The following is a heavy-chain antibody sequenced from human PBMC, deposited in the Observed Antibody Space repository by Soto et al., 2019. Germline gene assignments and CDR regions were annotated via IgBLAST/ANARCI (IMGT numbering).Heavy chain of an antibody. J-gene: IGHJ6*02. CDR3: ARESSDCSSTSCYPRLNTPYMDV. Sequence: AASVKVSCKASGGTFSSYAISWVRQAPGQGLEWMGGIIPIFGTANYAQKFQGRVTITADESTSTAYMELSSLRSEDTAVYYCARESSDCSSTSCYPRLNTPYMDVWGQGTTVTVSS. V-gene: IGHV1-69*13. CDR2: IIPIFGTA. D-gene: IGHD2-2*01. CDR1: GGTFSSYA.